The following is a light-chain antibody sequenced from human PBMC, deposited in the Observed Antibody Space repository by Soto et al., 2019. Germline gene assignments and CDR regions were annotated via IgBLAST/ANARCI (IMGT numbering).Light chain of an antibody. CDR3: QQYGSSPWT. CDR1: QSVGSSY. Sequence: IVLTQSPGTLSLSPGQRATLSCRATQSVGSSYLAWYQQKPGQAPRPLIYGASSRAIGIPDRFSGSGSGTDFTLTISRLEPEDFAVYYCQQYGSSPWTFGQGTKVDIK. V-gene: IGKV3-20*01. CDR2: GAS. J-gene: IGKJ1*01.